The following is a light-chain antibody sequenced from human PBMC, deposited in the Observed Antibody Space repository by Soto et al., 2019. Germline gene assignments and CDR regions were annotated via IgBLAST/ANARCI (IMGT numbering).Light chain of an antibody. Sequence: QSVLTQPPSVSGAPGQSVTISCTGSRSDIGAGFDVHWYRQLPGAAPKLLIYGNTKRPSGVPDRFSGSKSGTSASLAISGLQTGDEADYYCQSYDSSLSGYVFGTGTKVTVL. J-gene: IGLJ1*01. CDR1: RSDIGAGFD. V-gene: IGLV1-40*01. CDR3: QSYDSSLSGYV. CDR2: GNT.